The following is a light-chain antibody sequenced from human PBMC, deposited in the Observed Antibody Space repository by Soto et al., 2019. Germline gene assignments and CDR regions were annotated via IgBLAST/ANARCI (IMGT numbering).Light chain of an antibody. CDR2: GAS. CDR1: QSVSSSY. Sequence: EIVLTQSPGTLSLSPGERATLSCRASQSVSSSYLAWYQQKPGQAPRLLIYGASSRATGIPDRFSGSGSGTDFTLTISRLEPEDFAVYYCQQYGSSPFDFGGGTKVEIK. V-gene: IGKV3-20*01. J-gene: IGKJ4*01. CDR3: QQYGSSPFD.